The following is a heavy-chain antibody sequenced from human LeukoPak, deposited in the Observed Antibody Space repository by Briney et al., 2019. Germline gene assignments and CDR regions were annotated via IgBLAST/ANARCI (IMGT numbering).Heavy chain of an antibody. V-gene: IGHV3-7*01. CDR3: ARDPHSGSYPIDY. CDR1: GFTFSDFW. CDR2: IKQDGSEK. D-gene: IGHD1-26*01. J-gene: IGHJ4*02. Sequence: HPGGSLRLSCAASGFTFSDFWMSWVRQAPGKGLEWVANIKQDGSEKFYVDSVKGRFTISRDNAKNSLYLQMNSLRAEDTAVYYCARDPHSGSYPIDYWGQGTLVTVSS.